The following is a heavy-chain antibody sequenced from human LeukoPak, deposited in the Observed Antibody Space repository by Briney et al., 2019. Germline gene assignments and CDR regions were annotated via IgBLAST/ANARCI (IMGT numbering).Heavy chain of an antibody. Sequence: TASETLSLTCTVPGGSISSYYWTWIRQPPGKGLEWIGYIYYSGSTSYNPSLMSRVTFSVDTSRNQFSLRLTSVTAADTAVYYCARFPSGSRREGYNVVDYGGKGPRVTFSS. J-gene: IGHJ4*02. CDR2: IYYSGST. D-gene: IGHD5-24*01. CDR3: ARFPSGSRREGYNVVDY. V-gene: IGHV4-59*01. CDR1: GGSISSYY.